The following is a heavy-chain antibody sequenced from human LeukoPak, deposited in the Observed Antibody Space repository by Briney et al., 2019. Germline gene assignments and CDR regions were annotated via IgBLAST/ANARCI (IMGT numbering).Heavy chain of an antibody. V-gene: IGHV5-10-1*01. CDR1: GYSFNSYW. J-gene: IGHJ4*02. CDR2: IDPSDSYT. CDR3: ARQKATVTPSFDY. Sequence: GESLKISCKGSGYSFNSYWISWVRQMPGKGLEWMGRIDPSDSYTNYSPSFQGHVTISADKSISTAYLRWSSLKASDTAMYYCARQKATVTPSFDYWGQGTLVTVSS. D-gene: IGHD4-17*01.